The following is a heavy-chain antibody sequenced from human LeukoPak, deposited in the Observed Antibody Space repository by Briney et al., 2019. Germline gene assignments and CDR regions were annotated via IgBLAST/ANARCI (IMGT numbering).Heavy chain of an antibody. J-gene: IGHJ4*02. CDR1: GFTFCDYA. Sequence: PGGSLRLSCTASGFTFCDYAMSWVRQAPGKGLEWVGFIRNKAYGGVTDHAASVKGRFTISRDDSKSIAYLQMNSLKTEDTAVYYCTRGVYYFDYWGQGTLVTVSS. CDR3: TRGVYYFDY. V-gene: IGHV3-49*04. CDR2: IRNKAYGGVT.